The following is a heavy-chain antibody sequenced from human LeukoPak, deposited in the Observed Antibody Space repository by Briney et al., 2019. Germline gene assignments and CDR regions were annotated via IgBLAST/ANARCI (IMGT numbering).Heavy chain of an antibody. D-gene: IGHD5-12*01. V-gene: IGHV3-23*01. Sequence: GGSLRLSCAASGFTFSSYAMSWVRQAPGKGLEWVSAISGGGGSTYYADSVKGRFTISRDNSKNTLYLHMNSLRAEDTAVYYCAKDLQEVDIVATIGYWGQGTLVTVSS. CDR1: GFTFSSYA. J-gene: IGHJ4*02. CDR3: AKDLQEVDIVATIGY. CDR2: ISGGGGST.